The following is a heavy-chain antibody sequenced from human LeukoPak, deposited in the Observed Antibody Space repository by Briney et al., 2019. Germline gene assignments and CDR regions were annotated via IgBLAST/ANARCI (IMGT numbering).Heavy chain of an antibody. D-gene: IGHD6-19*01. J-gene: IGHJ5*02. V-gene: IGHV1-2*02. CDR3: ARQWLGSQCFDP. Sequence: ASVKVSCKASGYTFTSYYIHWVRQAPGQGLEWMGWINPNSGGTKYAQKFQGRVTMTRDTSISTAYMELSGLRSDDTAVFYCARQWLGSQCFDPWGQGTLVTVSS. CDR2: INPNSGGT. CDR1: GYTFTSYY.